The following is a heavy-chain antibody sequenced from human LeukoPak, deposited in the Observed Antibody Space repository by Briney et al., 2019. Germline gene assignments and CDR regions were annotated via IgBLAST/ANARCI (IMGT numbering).Heavy chain of an antibody. Sequence: PSETLSLTCAVYGGSFSGYYWSWIRQPPGKGLEWIGEINHSGSTNYNPSLKSRVTISVDTSKNQFSLKLSSVTAADTAVYYCARGHLQWLVRLEARRWCYFDYWGQGTLVTVSS. CDR3: ARGHLQWLVRLEARRWCYFDY. CDR1: GGSFSGYY. D-gene: IGHD6-19*01. CDR2: INHSGST. V-gene: IGHV4-34*01. J-gene: IGHJ4*02.